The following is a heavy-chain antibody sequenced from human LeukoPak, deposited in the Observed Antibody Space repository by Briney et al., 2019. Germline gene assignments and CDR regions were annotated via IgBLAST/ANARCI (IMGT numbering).Heavy chain of an antibody. D-gene: IGHD2-15*01. CDR3: ARGLGYCSGGSCRHPFDY. CDR2: ISSSGSTI. Sequence: GGSLRLSCAASGFTFSDYYMSWIRQAPGKGLEWVSYISSSGSTIYYADSAKGRFTISRDNAKNSLYLQMNSLRAEDTAVYYCARGLGYCSGGSCRHPFDYWGQGTLVAVSS. V-gene: IGHV3-11*04. J-gene: IGHJ4*02. CDR1: GFTFSDYY.